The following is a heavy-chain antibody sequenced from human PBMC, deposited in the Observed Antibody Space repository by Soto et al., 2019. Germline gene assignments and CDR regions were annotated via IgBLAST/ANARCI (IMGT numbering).Heavy chain of an antibody. D-gene: IGHD4-17*01. J-gene: IGHJ4*02. V-gene: IGHV3-11*06. CDR2: SSNSGSFT. Sequence: GSLRLSCAASGFTFSDHYMSWIRQAPGKVLEWIGYSSNSGSFTRYADSVKGRFTISRDNSKNTLYLQMNSLRAEDTAVYYCARNYGDYGHIFQYYFDYWGQGTLVTVSS. CDR3: ARNYGDYGHIFQYYFDY. CDR1: GFTFSDHY.